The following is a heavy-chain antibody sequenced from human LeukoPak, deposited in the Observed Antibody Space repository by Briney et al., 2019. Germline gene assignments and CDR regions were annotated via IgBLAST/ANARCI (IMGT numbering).Heavy chain of an antibody. CDR1: AFIFSGYE. D-gene: IGHD3-10*02. Sequence: GGSLRLSCAASAFIFSGYEMNWVRQAPGKGLEWVSYISSSGSTIYYADSVKGRFTISRDNAKNSLYLQMNSLRAEDTAVYYCAELGITMIGGVWGKGTTVTISS. V-gene: IGHV3-48*03. J-gene: IGHJ6*04. CDR2: ISSSGSTI. CDR3: AELGITMIGGV.